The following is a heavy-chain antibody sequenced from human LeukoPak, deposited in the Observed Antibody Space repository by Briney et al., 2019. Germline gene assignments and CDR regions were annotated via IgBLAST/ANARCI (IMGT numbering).Heavy chain of an antibody. J-gene: IGHJ5*02. CDR2: IIPIFGTA. Sequence: ASVKVSCKASGGTFSSYAVSWVRQAPGQGLEWMGRIIPIFGTANYAQKFQGRVTITTDESTGTAYVELSSLRSEDTAVYYCARDLHYYDSSGYYYPNWFDPWGQGTLVTVSS. D-gene: IGHD3-22*01. V-gene: IGHV1-69*05. CDR1: GGTFSSYA. CDR3: ARDLHYYDSSGYYYPNWFDP.